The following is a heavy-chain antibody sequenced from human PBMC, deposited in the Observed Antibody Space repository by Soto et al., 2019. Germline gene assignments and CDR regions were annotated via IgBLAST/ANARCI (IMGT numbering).Heavy chain of an antibody. CDR3: ARDYYDYWYFDL. Sequence: QVQLVQSGAEVKKPGSSVKVSCKASGGTFSSYTISWVRQAPGQGLEWMGRIIPILGIANYAQKFQGRVTITADKSTGTAYMELSSLRSEDTAVYYCARDYYDYWYFDLWGRGTLVTVSS. CDR1: GGTFSSYT. J-gene: IGHJ2*01. V-gene: IGHV1-69*08. D-gene: IGHD3-22*01. CDR2: IIPILGIA.